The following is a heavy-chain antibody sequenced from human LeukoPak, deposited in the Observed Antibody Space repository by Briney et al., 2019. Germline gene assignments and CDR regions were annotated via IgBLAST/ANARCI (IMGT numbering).Heavy chain of an antibody. D-gene: IGHD6-13*01. CDR2: ISAYNGNT. J-gene: IGHJ6*02. CDR1: GYTFTSCG. V-gene: IGHV1-18*01. CDR3: ARDGEGTAAGKYYYYYGMDV. Sequence: ASVKVSCKASGYTFTSCGISWVRQAPGQGLEWMGWISAYNGNTNYAQNLQSRVTMTTDTSPSTAYMELRSLRSDDTAVYYCARDGEGTAAGKYYYYYGMDVWGQGTTVTVSS.